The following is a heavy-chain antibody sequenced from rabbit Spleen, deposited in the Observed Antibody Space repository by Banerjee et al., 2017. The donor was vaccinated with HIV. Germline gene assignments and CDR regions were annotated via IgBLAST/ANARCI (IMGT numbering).Heavy chain of an antibody. CDR3: ARDLASVVGWNFSL. CDR1: GFSFSDRDV. J-gene: IGHJ4*01. V-gene: IGHV1S45*01. D-gene: IGHD3-1*01. CDR2: INTYTGKP. Sequence: QQQLEESGGGLVKPGASLTLTCTASGFSFSDRDVMCWVRQAPGKGLQWIACINTYTGKPVYATWAKGRFTISRTSSTTVTLQMTSLTAADTATYFCARDLASVVGWNFSLWGPGTLVTVS.